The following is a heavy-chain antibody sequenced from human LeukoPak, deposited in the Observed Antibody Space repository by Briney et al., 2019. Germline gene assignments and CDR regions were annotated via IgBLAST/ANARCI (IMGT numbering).Heavy chain of an antibody. CDR1: GFTFSSYS. CDR2: ISSSSSYI. Sequence: GGSLRLSCAASGFTFSSYSMNWVRQAPGKGLEWVSSISSSSSYIYYADSVKGRFTISRDNAKNSLYLQMNGLRAADTAVYYCARDILGYCSSTSCLRPTRYYYYGMDVWGKGTTVTVSS. CDR3: ARDILGYCSSTSCLRPTRYYYYGMDV. V-gene: IGHV3-21*01. D-gene: IGHD2-2*03. J-gene: IGHJ6*04.